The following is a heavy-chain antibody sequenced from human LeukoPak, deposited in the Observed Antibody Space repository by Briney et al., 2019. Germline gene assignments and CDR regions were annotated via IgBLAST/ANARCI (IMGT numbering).Heavy chain of an antibody. J-gene: IGHJ4*02. CDR1: GFTFSTYW. CDR3: ARGQYTDGLSY. D-gene: IGHD5-24*01. V-gene: IGHV3-7*03. CDR2: IKPDGSEK. Sequence: GGSLRLSCAASGFTFSTYWMTWVRQAPGKGLEWVAIIKPDGSEKYYVDSVKGRFTISRDNVENSLFLQMNGLRPEDTAVFYCARGQYTDGLSYWGQGTLVTVSS.